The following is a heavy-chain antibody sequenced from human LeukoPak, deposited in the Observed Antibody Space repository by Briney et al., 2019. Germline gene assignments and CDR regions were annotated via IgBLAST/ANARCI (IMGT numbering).Heavy chain of an antibody. D-gene: IGHD3-22*01. V-gene: IGHV4-34*01. CDR2: INHSGRV. CDR3: ARAGDGYDDSNGYYDY. Sequence: SETLSLTCAVYVGSFSGYSWTWIRQPPGGGLEWLGEINHSGRVDYNPSLKSRGTMSVDTSKNQFSLRLNSVTAADTAVYYCARAGDGYDDSNGYYDYWGQGTLVTVSS. CDR1: VGSFSGYS. J-gene: IGHJ4*02.